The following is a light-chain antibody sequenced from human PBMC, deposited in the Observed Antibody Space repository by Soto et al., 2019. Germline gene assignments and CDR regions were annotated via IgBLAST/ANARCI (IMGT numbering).Light chain of an antibody. CDR2: EVS. CDR3: CSYAGSSTFYV. V-gene: IGLV2-23*02. Sequence: HSALTQPASVSGSPGQSITISCTGTSSDVGSYNLVSWYQQHPGKAPKLMIYEVSKRPSGVSNHFSGSKSGNTASLTISGLQAEDEADYYCCSYAGSSTFYVFGTGTKVTVL. CDR1: SSDVGSYNL. J-gene: IGLJ1*01.